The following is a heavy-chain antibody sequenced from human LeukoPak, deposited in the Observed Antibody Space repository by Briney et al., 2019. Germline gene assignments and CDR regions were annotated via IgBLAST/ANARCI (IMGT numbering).Heavy chain of an antibody. D-gene: IGHD3-22*01. CDR1: GFTFDDYG. V-gene: IGHV3-20*04. Sequence: PGGSLRLSCAASGFTFDDYGMSWVRQAPGKGLEWVSGINWNGGSTGYADSVKGRFTISRDNSKNTLYLQMNSLRAEDTAVYYCANTDSSLALSYYWGQGTLVTVSS. CDR2: INWNGGST. CDR3: ANTDSSLALSYY. J-gene: IGHJ4*02.